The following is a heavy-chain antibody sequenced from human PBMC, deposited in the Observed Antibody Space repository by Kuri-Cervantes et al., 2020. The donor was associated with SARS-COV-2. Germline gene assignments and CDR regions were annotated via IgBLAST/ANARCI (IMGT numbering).Heavy chain of an antibody. J-gene: IGHJ5*02. D-gene: IGHD2/OR15-2a*01. CDR3: ARFPPHSTDDP. V-gene: IGHV1-2*02. Sequence: ASVKVSCKASGYIFTASYMHWVRQAPGQGLEWMGWINPNSGGTNYAQKFQGRVTMTRDTSISTAYMELNRLRSGDTAVYYCARFPPHSTDDPWGQGTLVTVSS. CDR2: INPNSGGT. CDR1: GYIFTASY.